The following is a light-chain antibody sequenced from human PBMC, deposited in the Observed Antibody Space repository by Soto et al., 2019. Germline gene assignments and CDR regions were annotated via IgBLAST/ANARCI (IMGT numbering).Light chain of an antibody. CDR2: DVS. J-gene: IGLJ2*01. CDR1: SSDVGGYNY. V-gene: IGLV2-14*01. CDR3: SSYTSSSTLV. Sequence: QPASVSGSPGQSITISCTGTSSDVGGYNYVSWYQQHPGKAPKLMIYDVSNRPSGVSNRFSGSKSGNTASLTISGLQAEDEADSYCSSYTSSSTLVFGGGTKLTVL.